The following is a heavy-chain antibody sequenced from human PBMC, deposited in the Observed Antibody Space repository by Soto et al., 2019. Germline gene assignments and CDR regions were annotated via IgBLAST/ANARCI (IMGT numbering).Heavy chain of an antibody. D-gene: IGHD1-26*01. V-gene: IGHV1-24*01. CDR1: GYTLTELS. CDR2: FDPEDGET. Sequence: ASVKVSCKVSGYTLTELSMHWVRQAPGKGLGWMGGFDPEDGETIYAQKFQGRVTVTEDTSTDTAYMELSSLRSEDTAVYYCATVVGASSYYFDYWGQGTLVTVSS. J-gene: IGHJ4*02. CDR3: ATVVGASSYYFDY.